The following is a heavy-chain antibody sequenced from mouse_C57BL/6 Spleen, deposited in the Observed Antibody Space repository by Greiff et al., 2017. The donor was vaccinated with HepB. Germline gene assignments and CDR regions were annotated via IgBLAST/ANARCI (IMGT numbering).Heavy chain of an antibody. J-gene: IGHJ3*01. CDR2: IHPNSGST. CDR1: GYTFTSYW. CDR3: ARPDYSNLAWFAY. D-gene: IGHD2-5*01. V-gene: IGHV1-64*01. Sequence: VQLQQPGAELVKPGASVKLSCKASGYTFTSYWMHWVKQRPGQGLEWIGMIHPNSGSTNYNEKFKSKATLTVDKSSSTAYMQLSSLTSEDFAVYYCARPDYSNLAWFAYWGQGTLFTVSA.